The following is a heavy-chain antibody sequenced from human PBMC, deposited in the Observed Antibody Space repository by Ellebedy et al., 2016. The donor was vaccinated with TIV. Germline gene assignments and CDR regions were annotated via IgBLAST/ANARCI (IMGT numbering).Heavy chain of an antibody. Sequence: SLKISXAASGFTFSSYAMYWVRQAPDKGLEWVAVISYDGSNNYYADSVKGRFTISRDNSKNTLYLQMNSLRAEDTAVYYCARDRYYGSGAGGMDVWGQGTTVTVSS. V-gene: IGHV3-30-3*01. J-gene: IGHJ6*02. CDR3: ARDRYYGSGAGGMDV. D-gene: IGHD3-10*01. CDR1: GFTFSSYA. CDR2: ISYDGSNN.